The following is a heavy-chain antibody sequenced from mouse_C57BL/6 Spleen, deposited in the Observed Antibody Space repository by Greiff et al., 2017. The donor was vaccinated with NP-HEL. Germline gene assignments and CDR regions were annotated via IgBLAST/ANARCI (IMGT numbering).Heavy chain of an antibody. CDR1: GFNIKDYY. J-gene: IGHJ2*01. CDR3: TTTYYGSTFDY. Sequence: EVQLQQSGAELVRPGASVKLSCTASGFNIKDYYMHWVKQRPEQGLEWIGRIDPEDGDTESAPKFQGKATMTADTSSNTAYLQLSSLTSEDTAVYYCTTTYYGSTFDYWGQGTTLTVSS. CDR2: IDPEDGDT. V-gene: IGHV14-1*01. D-gene: IGHD1-1*01.